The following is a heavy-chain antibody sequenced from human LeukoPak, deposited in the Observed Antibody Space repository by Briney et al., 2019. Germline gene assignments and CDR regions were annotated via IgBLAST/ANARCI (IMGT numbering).Heavy chain of an antibody. D-gene: IGHD3-22*01. Sequence: GGSLRLSCAASGFTFSSYAMSWVRQAPGKGLEWVSGISGSGGSTYYADSVKGRFTISRDNSKNTLYLQMNSLRAEDTAVYYCAKDSGYGSSALFDYWGQGTLATVSS. CDR3: AKDSGYGSSALFDY. CDR1: GFTFSSYA. CDR2: ISGSGGST. J-gene: IGHJ4*02. V-gene: IGHV3-23*01.